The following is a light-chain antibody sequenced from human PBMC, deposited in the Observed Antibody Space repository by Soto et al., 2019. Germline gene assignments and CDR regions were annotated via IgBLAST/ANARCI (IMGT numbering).Light chain of an antibody. Sequence: QTVVTQPPSASGTPGQRVTISCSGSNSNIGRNTVNWYQQFPGAAPNLLIHSDNQRPSGVPDRFSGSRSGTSAFLAISGLQSEDEADYYCAAWDESPNVPVFGGGTKVTVL. CDR1: NSNIGRNT. CDR2: SDN. J-gene: IGLJ3*02. V-gene: IGLV1-44*01. CDR3: AAWDESPNVPV.